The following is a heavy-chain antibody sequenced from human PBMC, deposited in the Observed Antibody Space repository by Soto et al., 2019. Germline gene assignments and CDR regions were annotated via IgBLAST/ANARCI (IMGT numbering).Heavy chain of an antibody. CDR3: ARDGQQLAPYAMDV. CDR1: GFIFKHHA. Sequence: QVQLVESGGGVVQPGRSLRLSCAASGFIFKHHAMHWVRQAAGKGLEWVAQIWYDGSHTYYTDSVKGRFTISRDNLMDMVYLQMDSLRAEDTAVYYCARDGQQLAPYAMDVWGQGTTVTVSS. D-gene: IGHD1-1*01. J-gene: IGHJ6*02. V-gene: IGHV3-33*01. CDR2: IWYDGSHT.